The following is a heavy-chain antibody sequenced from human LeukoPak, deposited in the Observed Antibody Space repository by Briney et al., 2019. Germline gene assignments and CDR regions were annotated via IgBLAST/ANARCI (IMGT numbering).Heavy chain of an antibody. Sequence: PSETLSLTCTVSGGSISSRTYYWGWIRQPPGKGLEWIGSSYYSGSTYYNPSLKSRVTISVDPSKNQFSLKLRSVTAADTAVYYCARLADCSSTRCHDYWGQGTLVTVSS. CDR1: GGSISSRTYY. CDR3: ARLADCSSTRCHDY. J-gene: IGHJ4*02. D-gene: IGHD2-2*01. V-gene: IGHV4-39*01. CDR2: SYYSGST.